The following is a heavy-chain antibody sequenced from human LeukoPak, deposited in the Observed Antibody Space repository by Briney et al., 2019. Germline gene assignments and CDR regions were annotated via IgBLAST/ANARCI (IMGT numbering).Heavy chain of an antibody. CDR1: GFTFSSYW. V-gene: IGHV3-7*01. CDR3: ATSWGGLSPSNHNWFDP. D-gene: IGHD7-27*01. Sequence: GGSLRLSCAASGFTFSSYWMSWVRQAPGKGLEWVANIKKDGSEKYYVDSVKGRFTISRDNAKNSLYLQMNSLRAEDTAVYYCATSWGGLSPSNHNWFDPWGQGTLVTVSS. CDR2: IKKDGSEK. J-gene: IGHJ5*02.